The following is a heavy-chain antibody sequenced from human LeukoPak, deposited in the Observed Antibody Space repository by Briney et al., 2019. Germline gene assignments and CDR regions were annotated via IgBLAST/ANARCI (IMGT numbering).Heavy chain of an antibody. CDR2: IDLSGSTL. V-gene: IGHV3-11*04. CDR1: GFTFSDYY. Sequence: KPGGSLRLSCAASGFTFSDYYMNWVRQAPGKGLEWVSYIDLSGSTLYYVDSVKGRFTISRDNAKNSLYLQMNSLRAEDTAVYYCARGPPLFDPWGQGTLVAVSS. J-gene: IGHJ5*02. CDR3: ARGPPLFDP.